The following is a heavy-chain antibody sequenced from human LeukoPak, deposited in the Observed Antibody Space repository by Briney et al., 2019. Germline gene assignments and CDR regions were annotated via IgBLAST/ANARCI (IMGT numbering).Heavy chain of an antibody. Sequence: GGSLRLSCAASGFTVSSNYMSWVRQAPGKGLEWVSVIYSDGSTYYADSVKGRFTISRDNSKNSLYLQMNSLRDEDTALYYCARAVTVFLDYWGQGTLVTVSS. V-gene: IGHV3-53*01. CDR1: GFTVSSNY. D-gene: IGHD2-8*02. J-gene: IGHJ4*02. CDR3: ARAVTVFLDY. CDR2: IYSDGST.